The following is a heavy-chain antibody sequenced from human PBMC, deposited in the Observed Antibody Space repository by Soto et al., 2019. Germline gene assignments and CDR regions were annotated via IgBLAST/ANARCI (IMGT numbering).Heavy chain of an antibody. CDR1: GGSISSYY. Sequence: QVQLQESGPGLVKPSETLSLTCTVSGGSISSYYWSWIRQPPGKGLEWIGYIYYSGSTNYNPSLKSRVTISVDTSKNQFSLKLSSVTAADTAVYYCARGVGDYSNYVRGPFDYWGQGTLVTVSS. V-gene: IGHV4-59*01. D-gene: IGHD4-4*01. J-gene: IGHJ4*02. CDR3: ARGVGDYSNYVRGPFDY. CDR2: IYYSGST.